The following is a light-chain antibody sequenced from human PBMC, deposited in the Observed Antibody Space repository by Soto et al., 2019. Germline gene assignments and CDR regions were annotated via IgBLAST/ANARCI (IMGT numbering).Light chain of an antibody. Sequence: DIQMTQSTSSLFASVGDRVTITCQASQDISNYLNWYQQKPGKAPKLLIYDASNLETGVPSRFSGSGSGTDFTFTISSLQPEDIATYYCQQYDNLPLTFGGGTKVDIK. J-gene: IGKJ4*01. CDR1: QDISNY. CDR2: DAS. V-gene: IGKV1-33*01. CDR3: QQYDNLPLT.